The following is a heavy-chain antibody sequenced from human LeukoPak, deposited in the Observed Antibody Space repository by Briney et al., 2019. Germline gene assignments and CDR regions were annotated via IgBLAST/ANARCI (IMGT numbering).Heavy chain of an antibody. CDR3: AHSYDTGGNYYSRFDY. J-gene: IGHJ4*02. D-gene: IGHD3-22*01. CDR1: GFSLTTSGVG. CDR2: IYWNDHK. Sequence: SGPTLVNPTQTLTLTCTFSGFSLTTSGVGVGWIRQPPGKALEWLALIYWNDHKPYSPALRSRLTVTKDTSKKQVVLTMTNMYPVDTATYFCAHSYDTGGNYYSRFDYWGQGTLVTVS. V-gene: IGHV2-5*01.